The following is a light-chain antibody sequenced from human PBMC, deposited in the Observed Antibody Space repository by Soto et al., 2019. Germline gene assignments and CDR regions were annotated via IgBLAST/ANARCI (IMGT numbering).Light chain of an antibody. CDR2: GAS. CDR3: QQYNSYPLT. J-gene: IGKJ4*01. Sequence: DIQMTQSPSSLSASVGDRVTITCRASQDINDYLAWFQQRPGKAPKSLIYGASTLQSGVPSKFSVSGSGTDFTLKLSSLQPEDFATYYCQQYNSYPLTFGGGTKVEIK. CDR1: QDINDY. V-gene: IGKV1-16*02.